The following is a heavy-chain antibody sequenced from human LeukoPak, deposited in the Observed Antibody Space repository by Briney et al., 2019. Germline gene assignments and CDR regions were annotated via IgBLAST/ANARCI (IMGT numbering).Heavy chain of an antibody. V-gene: IGHV1-8*02. D-gene: IGHD1-26*01. CDR1: GGTFSSYA. CDR3: ARGPTLTGSYNFDY. CDR2: LNPNSGNT. Sequence: GASVKVSCKASGGTFSSYAICWVRQATGQGLEWMGWLNPNSGNTGYAQKFQGRVSMTRNTSISTAYMELSSLKSEDTAVYYCARGPTLTGSYNFDYWGQGTLVTVSS. J-gene: IGHJ4*02.